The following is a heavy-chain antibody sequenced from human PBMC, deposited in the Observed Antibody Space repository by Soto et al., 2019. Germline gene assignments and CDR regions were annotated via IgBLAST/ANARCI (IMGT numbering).Heavy chain of an antibody. CDR2: ISWNSGSI. CDR1: GFTFDDYT. D-gene: IGHD3-10*01. J-gene: IGHJ3*02. V-gene: IGHV3-9*01. CDR3: ARAHYYGSENDAFDI. Sequence: EVQLVESGGGLVQPGRSLRLSCAASGFTFDDYTMHWVRQAPGKGLEWVSGISWNSGSIGYADSVKGRFTISRDNAKNSLYLQMNSLRAEDTAVYYCARAHYYGSENDAFDIWGQGTMVTVSS.